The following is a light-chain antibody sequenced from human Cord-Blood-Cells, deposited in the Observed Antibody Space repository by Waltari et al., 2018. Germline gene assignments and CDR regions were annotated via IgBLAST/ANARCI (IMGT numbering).Light chain of an antibody. CDR2: DAS. Sequence: DIQMTQSPSTLSASVGDRVTITCRASQSISSWLAWYQQKPGKAPKLLIYDASSLEIGVPSRFSGSGSGTEFTLTISSLQPDDFATYYCQQYNSYSTFGQGP. CDR3: QQYNSYST. V-gene: IGKV1-5*01. J-gene: IGKJ1*01. CDR1: QSISSW.